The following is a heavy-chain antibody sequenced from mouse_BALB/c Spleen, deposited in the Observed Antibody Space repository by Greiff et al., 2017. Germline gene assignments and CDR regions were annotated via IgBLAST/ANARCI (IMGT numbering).Heavy chain of an antibody. CDR2: INPSNGGT. CDR3: TRCAGGLYAMDY. CDR1: GYTFTSYY. Sequence: QVQLKQSGAELVKPGASVKLSCKASGYTFTSYYMYWVKQRPGQGLEWIGEINPSNGGTNFNEKFKSKATLTVDKSSSTAYMQLSSLTSEDSAVYYCTRCAGGLYAMDYWGQGTSVTVSS. J-gene: IGHJ4*01. V-gene: IGHV1S81*02. D-gene: IGHD3-1*01.